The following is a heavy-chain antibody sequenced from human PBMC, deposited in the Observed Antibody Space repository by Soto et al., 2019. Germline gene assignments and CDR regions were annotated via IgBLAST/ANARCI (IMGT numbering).Heavy chain of an antibody. J-gene: IGHJ4*02. CDR3: ARGSAFIGLDY. Sequence: PGGSLKLSCAVSGFNFSRYSMNWVRQAPGKGLEWVSSIGTSGSYIYDTDSVKGRFTISRDNTKDSLYLQMNSLRAEDTAIYYCARGSAFIGLDYWGQGT. D-gene: IGHD1-26*01. CDR1: GFNFSRYS. V-gene: IGHV3-21*01. CDR2: IGTSGSYI.